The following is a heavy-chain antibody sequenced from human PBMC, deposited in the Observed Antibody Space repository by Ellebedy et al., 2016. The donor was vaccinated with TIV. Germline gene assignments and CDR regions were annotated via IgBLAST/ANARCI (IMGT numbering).Heavy chain of an antibody. D-gene: IGHD6-13*01. J-gene: IGHJ3*02. CDR3: ARPKIASNSWYGRDAFDI. CDR2: MFPANSDA. Sequence: GESLKISCKGFGYAFTTYWIAWVRQMPGKGLEWMGIMFPANSDARYSPSFQGQVTISADKSVNTAYMQWNSLKASDTATYYCARPKIASNSWYGRDAFDIWGQGTMVTVSS. V-gene: IGHV5-51*01. CDR1: GYAFTTYW.